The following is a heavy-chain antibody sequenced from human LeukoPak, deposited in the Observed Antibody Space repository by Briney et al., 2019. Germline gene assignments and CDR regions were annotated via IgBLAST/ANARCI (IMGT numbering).Heavy chain of an antibody. CDR3: ARGSLRGPYYFDY. V-gene: IGHV4-31*03. Sequence: SETLSLTCTVFGGSISSGGYYWSWIRQHPGKGLEWIGYIYYSGSTYYNPSLKSRVTISVDTSKNQFSLKLSSVTAADTAVYYCARGSLRGPYYFDYWGQGTLVTVSS. J-gene: IGHJ4*02. CDR2: IYYSGST. CDR1: GGSISSGGYY. D-gene: IGHD5-12*01.